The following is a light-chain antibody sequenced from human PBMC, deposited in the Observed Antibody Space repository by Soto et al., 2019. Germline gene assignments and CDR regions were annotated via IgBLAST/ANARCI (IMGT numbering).Light chain of an antibody. V-gene: IGLV2-14*03. CDR1: RTDVADGYDY. J-gene: IGLJ1*01. CDR2: DVS. CDR3: TSYTTSPPFYV. Sequence: QSVLAQPASVSGSPGQSIAISCTGVRTDVADGYDYVSWYQQHPGQAPQLIIYDVSNRPSGVSDRFSGSKSGNTASLTISGLQAEYEANYYCTSYTTSPPFYVFGTGPMVTAL.